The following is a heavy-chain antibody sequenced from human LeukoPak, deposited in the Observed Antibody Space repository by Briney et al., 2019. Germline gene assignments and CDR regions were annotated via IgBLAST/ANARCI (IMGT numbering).Heavy chain of an antibody. CDR3: ARGGIYDLDDSFDM. CDR2: ISRSGTTI. Sequence: GGSLRLSCAASQFTFSNYEMNWVRQAPGKGLECVAYISRSGTTILYADSVEGRFTISRDNAKSTMFLQMSSLRTEDTAVYYCARGGIYDLDDSFDMWGHGTKAIVAS. J-gene: IGHJ3*02. CDR1: QFTFSNYE. D-gene: IGHD2/OR15-2a*01. V-gene: IGHV3-48*03.